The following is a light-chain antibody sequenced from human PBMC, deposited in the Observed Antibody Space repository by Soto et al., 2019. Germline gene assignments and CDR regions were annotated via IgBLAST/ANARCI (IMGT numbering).Light chain of an antibody. V-gene: IGKV3-20*01. Sequence: IVLTQSPGTLSLSPGERATLSCRASENVASNYLAWYQQKPGQAPRLLIFDASSRATDIPDRFSGSGSGTDFTLIISRLEPEDFAVYHCQQYAISPWTFGQGTKGEV. CDR2: DAS. J-gene: IGKJ1*01. CDR3: QQYAISPWT. CDR1: ENVASNY.